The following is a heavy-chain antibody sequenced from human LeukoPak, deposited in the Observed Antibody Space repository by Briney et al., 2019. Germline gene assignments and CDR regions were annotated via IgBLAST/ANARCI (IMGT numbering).Heavy chain of an antibody. J-gene: IGHJ4*02. Sequence: SVKVSCKASGGTFSSYAISWVRQAPGQGLEWMGRIIPILGIANYAQKFQGRVTITADKSTSTAYMELSSLRSEDTAVYYCARHDSWELLLFDYWGQGTLVTVSS. D-gene: IGHD1-26*01. V-gene: IGHV1-69*04. CDR2: IIPILGIA. CDR1: GGTFSSYA. CDR3: ARHDSWELLLFDY.